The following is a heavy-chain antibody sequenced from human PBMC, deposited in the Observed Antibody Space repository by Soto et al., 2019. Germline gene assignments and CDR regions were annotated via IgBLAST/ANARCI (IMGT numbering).Heavy chain of an antibody. Sequence: GSLRLSCAASGFTFSDHYMDWVRQAPGKGLEWVGRTRNKANSYTTEYAASVKGRFTISRDDSKNSLYLQMNSLKTEDTAVYYCARNSYYGSGRNYMDVWGKGTTVTVSS. CDR2: TRNKANSYTT. J-gene: IGHJ6*03. CDR3: ARNSYYGSGRNYMDV. D-gene: IGHD3-10*01. V-gene: IGHV3-72*01. CDR1: GFTFSDHY.